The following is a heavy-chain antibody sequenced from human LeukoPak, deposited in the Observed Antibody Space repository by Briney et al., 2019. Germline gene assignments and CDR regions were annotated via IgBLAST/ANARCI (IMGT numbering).Heavy chain of an antibody. CDR2: INHSGST. CDR3: ARNIVVVGEDAFDI. D-gene: IGHD2-15*01. J-gene: IGHJ3*02. Sequence: SETLSLTCAVYGGSFSGYYWSWIRQPPGKGLEWIGEINHSGSTNYNPSLKSRVTISVDTSKNQFSLKLSSVTAADTAVYYCARNIVVVGEDAFDIWGQGTKVTVSS. CDR1: GGSFSGYY. V-gene: IGHV4-34*01.